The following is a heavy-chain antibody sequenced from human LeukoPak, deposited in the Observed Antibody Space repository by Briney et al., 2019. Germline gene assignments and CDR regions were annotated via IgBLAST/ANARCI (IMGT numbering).Heavy chain of an antibody. CDR2: IIPFFGTA. D-gene: IGHD3-10*01. CDR3: ARDMDGSGNY. V-gene: IGHV1-69*06. CDR1: GGTFSSYA. Sequence: ASVKVSCKSSGGTFSSYAVSWVRQAPGQGLDWMGGIIPFFGTANYAQKFQGRVTLTADKFPTTAYMELNSLRSEDTAVYYCARDMDGSGNYWGQGTLVTVSS. J-gene: IGHJ4*02.